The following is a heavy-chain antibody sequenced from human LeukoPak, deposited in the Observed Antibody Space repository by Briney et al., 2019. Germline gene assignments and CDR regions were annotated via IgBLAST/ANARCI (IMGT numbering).Heavy chain of an antibody. CDR3: ARDAPGSTFDN. CDR1: GYTFTSYG. V-gene: IGHV1-18*01. D-gene: IGHD6-13*01. Sequence: GASVKDSCKASGYTFTSYGISWVRQAPGQGLEGMGWISPYNGDTNYAQRLQGRVTMTTDTPTSTAYMDLSSLRSDDTAVYYCARDAPGSTFDNWGQGTLVTVSS. J-gene: IGHJ4*02. CDR2: ISPYNGDT.